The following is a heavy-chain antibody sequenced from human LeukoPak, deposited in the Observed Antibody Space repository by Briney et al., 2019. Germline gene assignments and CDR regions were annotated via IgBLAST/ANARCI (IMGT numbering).Heavy chain of an antibody. V-gene: IGHV4-59*08. J-gene: IGHJ4*02. CDR3: ARLSSGYYYAIDY. Sequence: SETLSLTCTVSVRSISSYYWRWIRHPPGMRLEWIGYIYYSGRTNYNPSLKRRVTIAVDTSKNQFSLKLSSVTAPDTAVYYCARLSSGYYYAIDYWGQGTLVTVSS. D-gene: IGHD3-22*01. CDR1: VRSISSYY. CDR2: IYYSGRT.